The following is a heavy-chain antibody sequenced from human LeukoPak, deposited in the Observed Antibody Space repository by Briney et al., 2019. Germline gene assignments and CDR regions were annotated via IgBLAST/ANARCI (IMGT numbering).Heavy chain of an antibody. V-gene: IGHV3-13*01. CDR3: ARGTGREFDY. J-gene: IGHJ4*02. Sequence: GGSLRLSCAASGFTFSSYDMHWVRRVTGKGLEWVSAIGTAGDTYYPGSVKGRFTISRENAKNSLFLQMNSLRVGDTAVYYCARGTGREFDYWGQGTLVTVSS. CDR1: GFTFSSYD. D-gene: IGHD2-8*02. CDR2: IGTAGDT.